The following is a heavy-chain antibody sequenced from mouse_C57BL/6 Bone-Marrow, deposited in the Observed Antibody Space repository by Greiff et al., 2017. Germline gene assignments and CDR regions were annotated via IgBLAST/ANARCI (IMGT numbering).Heavy chain of an antibody. CDR1: GYTFTSYG. Sequence: QVQLQQSGAELARPGASVKLSCKASGYTFTSYGISWVKQRTGQGLEWIGEIYPRSGNTYYNEKFKGKATLTADKSSSTAYMELRSLTSEDSAVYFCARDYGSSPWLAYWGQGTLVTVSA. CDR2: IYPRSGNT. D-gene: IGHD1-1*01. V-gene: IGHV1-81*01. CDR3: ARDYGSSPWLAY. J-gene: IGHJ3*01.